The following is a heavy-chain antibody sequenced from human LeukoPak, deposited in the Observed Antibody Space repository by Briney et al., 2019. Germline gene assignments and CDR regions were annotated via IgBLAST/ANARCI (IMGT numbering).Heavy chain of an antibody. CDR1: GFTFSSYG. Sequence: PGGSLRLSCAASGFTFSSYGMHWVRQAPGKGLEWVAVISYDGSNKYYADSAKGRFTISRDNSKNTLYLQMNSLRAEDTAVYYCAKGPLPPGAFDIWGQGTMVTVSS. V-gene: IGHV3-30*18. CDR3: AKGPLPPGAFDI. CDR2: ISYDGSNK. J-gene: IGHJ3*02.